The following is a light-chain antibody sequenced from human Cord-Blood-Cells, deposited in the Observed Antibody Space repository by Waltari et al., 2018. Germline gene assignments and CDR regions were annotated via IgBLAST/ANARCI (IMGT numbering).Light chain of an antibody. CDR3: SSYAGSNNFEV. J-gene: IGLJ2*01. CDR2: EVN. Sequence: QSALTQPPSASGPPGQSVTISCTGTSSDVGGYNYVSWYQQHPGKAPKLMIDEVNKRPSGVPVRFSGSKSANTASLTGSGRRAEDEADYYCSSYAGSNNFEVFGGGTKLTVL. V-gene: IGLV2-8*01. CDR1: SSDVGGYNY.